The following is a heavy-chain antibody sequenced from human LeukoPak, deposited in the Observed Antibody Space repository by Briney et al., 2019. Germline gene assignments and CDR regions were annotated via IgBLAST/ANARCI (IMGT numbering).Heavy chain of an antibody. CDR3: ARDLTHRRNYDSSGYQIVPAF. CDR2: IIPIFGTA. V-gene: IGHV1-69*05. J-gene: IGHJ4*02. Sequence: GASVKVSCKASGGTFSSYAISWVRQAPGQGLEWMGGIIPIFGTANYAQKLQGRVSMTTDTSTTTAYLELRSLRSDDTAVYYCARDLTHRRNYDSSGYQIVPAFWGQGTLVTVSS. CDR1: GGTFSSYA. D-gene: IGHD3-22*01.